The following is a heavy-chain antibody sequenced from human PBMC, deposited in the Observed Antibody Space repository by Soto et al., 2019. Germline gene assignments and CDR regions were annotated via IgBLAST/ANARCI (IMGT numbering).Heavy chain of an antibody. CDR3: AREGAVAGGFDA. D-gene: IGHD6-19*01. Sequence: QVQLQESGPGLVKPSETLSLTCTVSGGSISSYYWSWIRQPPGKGLEWIGYIYYSGSTNYNPSLRSRVAISVDSSQTQFSLKLSSVTAAHTAVDHCAREGAVAGGFDAWGLGSLVTVS. CDR1: GGSISSYY. CDR2: IYYSGST. J-gene: IGHJ5*02. V-gene: IGHV4-59*01.